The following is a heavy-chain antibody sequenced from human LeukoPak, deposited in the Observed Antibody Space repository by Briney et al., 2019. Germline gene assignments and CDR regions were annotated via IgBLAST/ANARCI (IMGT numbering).Heavy chain of an antibody. Sequence: ASVKGSCKASGGTFSSYAISWVRQAPGQGLEWMGGIIPIFGTANYAQKFQGRVTITTDESTSTVYMELSSLRSEDTAMYYCARSGTTVTPYNWFDPWGQGTLVTVSS. CDR3: ARSGTTVTPYNWFDP. J-gene: IGHJ5*02. CDR2: IIPIFGTA. D-gene: IGHD4-17*01. CDR1: GGTFSSYA. V-gene: IGHV1-69*05.